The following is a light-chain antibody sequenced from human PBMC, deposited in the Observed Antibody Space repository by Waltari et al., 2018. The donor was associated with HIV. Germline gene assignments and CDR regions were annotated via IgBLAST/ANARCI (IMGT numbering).Light chain of an antibody. CDR1: TLRSYY. J-gene: IGLJ3*02. CDR2: SNN. Sequence: SSELTQDPAVSVTLGQTVRITCQGDTLRSYYANWYHHRPGQAPLVVICSNNKRPSWVPDRFCGSESGNTGWLTMPGAQAEEEGDYSWSARAGSGNHRRLVFGGGTKLTVL. V-gene: IGLV3-19*01. CDR3: SARAGSGNHRRLV.